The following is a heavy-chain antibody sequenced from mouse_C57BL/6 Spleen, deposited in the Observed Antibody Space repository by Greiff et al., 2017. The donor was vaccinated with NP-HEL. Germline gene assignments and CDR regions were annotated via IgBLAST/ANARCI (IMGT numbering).Heavy chain of an antibody. J-gene: IGHJ2*01. Sequence: DVQLQESGPGLVKPSQSLSLTCSVTGYSITSGYYWNWIRQFPGNKLEWMGYISYDGSNNYNPSLKNRISITRDTSKNQFFLKLNSVTTEDTATYYCAIVYGSSYNFDYWGQGTTLTVSS. V-gene: IGHV3-6*01. D-gene: IGHD1-1*01. CDR2: ISYDGSN. CDR3: AIVYGSSYNFDY. CDR1: GYSITSGYY.